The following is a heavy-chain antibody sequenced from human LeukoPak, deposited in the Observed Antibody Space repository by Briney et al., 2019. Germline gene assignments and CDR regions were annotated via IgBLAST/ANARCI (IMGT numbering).Heavy chain of an antibody. D-gene: IGHD3-22*01. CDR2: IYYSGST. CDR3: ARVGEYYDSSGLDY. J-gene: IGHJ4*02. CDR1: SGSISSSY. Sequence: SETLSLTCTVSSGSISSSYWCWIWQPPGKGLEWIGYIYYSGSTNYNPSLKSRVTISLDTSQNQFSLKLSSVTAADTAVYYCARVGEYYDSSGLDYWGQGTLVTVSS. V-gene: IGHV4-59*01.